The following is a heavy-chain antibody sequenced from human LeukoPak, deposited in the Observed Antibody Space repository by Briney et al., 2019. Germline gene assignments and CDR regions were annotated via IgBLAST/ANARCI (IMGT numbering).Heavy chain of an antibody. CDR2: ISKDANGI. V-gene: IGHV3-74*01. CDR3: VREAPLAGDWYFDR. J-gene: IGHJ2*01. D-gene: IGHD6-19*01. CDR1: GFTFSDYY. Sequence: GGSLRLSCAASGFTFSDYYMSWIRQAPGRGLEWVSRISKDANGIHYASSVEGRFTISRDNARNKVFLHMNNLRVEDTAVYYCVREAPLAGDWYFDRWGRGSLVTVSS.